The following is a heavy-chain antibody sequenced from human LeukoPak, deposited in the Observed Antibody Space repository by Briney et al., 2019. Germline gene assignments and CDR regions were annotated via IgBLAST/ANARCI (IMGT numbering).Heavy chain of an antibody. V-gene: IGHV3-33*01. Sequence: GGSLRLSCAASGFTFSSYGMHWVRQAPGKGLEWVEVIWYDGSNKYYADSVKGRFTISRDNSKNTLYLQMNSLRAEDTAVYYCARGPLYYYDSSGSFDPWGQGTLVTVSS. CDR2: IWYDGSNK. CDR1: GFTFSSYG. CDR3: ARGPLYYYDSSGSFDP. D-gene: IGHD3-22*01. J-gene: IGHJ5*02.